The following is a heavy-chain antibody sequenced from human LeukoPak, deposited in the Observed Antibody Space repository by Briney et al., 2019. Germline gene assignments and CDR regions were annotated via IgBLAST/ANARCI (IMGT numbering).Heavy chain of an antibody. CDR3: ARDGYGGKSDY. CDR2: TWYDGSNK. J-gene: IGHJ4*02. Sequence: PGGSLRLSCAASGFTFSSYGMHWVRQAPGKGLEWVAVTWYDGSNKYYADSVKGRFTISRDNSKNTLYLQMNSLRAEDTAVYYCARDGYGGKSDYWGQGTLVTVSS. CDR1: GFTFSSYG. D-gene: IGHD4-23*01. V-gene: IGHV3-33*01.